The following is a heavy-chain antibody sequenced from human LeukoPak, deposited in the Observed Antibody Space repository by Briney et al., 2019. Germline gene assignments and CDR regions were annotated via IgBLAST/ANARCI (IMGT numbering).Heavy chain of an antibody. CDR2: INPNSGGT. CDR3: ARGGFSGYYYVLAFDI. V-gene: IGHV1-2*02. D-gene: IGHD3-22*01. Sequence: ASVKVSCKASGYTFTGYYMHWVRQAPGQGLEWVGWINPNSGGTNYAQKFQGRVTMTRDTSISTAYMELSRLRSDDTAVYYCARGGFSGYYYVLAFDIWGQGTMVTVSS. J-gene: IGHJ3*02. CDR1: GYTFTGYY.